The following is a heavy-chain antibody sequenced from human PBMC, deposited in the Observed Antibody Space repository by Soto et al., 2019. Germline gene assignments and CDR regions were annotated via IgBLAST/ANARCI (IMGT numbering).Heavy chain of an antibody. CDR1: GGSISSYY. J-gene: IGHJ5*02. D-gene: IGHD2-15*01. V-gene: IGHV4-59*01. CDR3: ARENCSGGSCYSDPWFDP. Sequence: PSETLSLTCTVSGGSISSYYWSWIRQPPGKGLEWIGYIYYSGSTNYNPSLKSRVTISVDTSKNQFSLKLSSVTAADTAVYYCARENCSGGSCYSDPWFDPWGQGTLVTVSS. CDR2: IYYSGST.